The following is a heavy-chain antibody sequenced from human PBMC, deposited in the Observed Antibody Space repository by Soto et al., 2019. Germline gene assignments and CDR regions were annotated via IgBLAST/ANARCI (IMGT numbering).Heavy chain of an antibody. J-gene: IGHJ4*02. CDR1: GFTFSSYG. CDR3: ARGAYYYDSSGLSY. V-gene: IGHV3-48*01. CDR2: IRSSSSTI. D-gene: IGHD3-22*01. Sequence: GGSLRLSCAASGFTFSSYGMHWVRQAPGKGLEWVSYIRSSSSTIYYADSVKGRFTISRDNAKNSLYLQMNSLRAEDTAVYYCARGAYYYDSSGLSYWGQGTLVTVSS.